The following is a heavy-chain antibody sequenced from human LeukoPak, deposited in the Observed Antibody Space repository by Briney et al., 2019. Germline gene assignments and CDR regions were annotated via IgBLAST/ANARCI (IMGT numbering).Heavy chain of an antibody. Sequence: SETLSLTCTVSGGSISSYYWSWIRQPPGKGLEWIGYISDSGSTSYSPSLKSRVTISVDTSKNQFSLKLNSVTAADTAVYYCARSPGPLIPNFDFWGQGTLVTVSS. V-gene: IGHV4-59*01. CDR3: ARSPGPLIPNFDF. CDR1: GGSISSYY. D-gene: IGHD7-27*01. J-gene: IGHJ4*02. CDR2: ISDSGST.